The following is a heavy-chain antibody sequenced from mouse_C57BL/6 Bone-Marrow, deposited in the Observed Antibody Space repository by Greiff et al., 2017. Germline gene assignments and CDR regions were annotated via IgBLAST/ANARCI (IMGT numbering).Heavy chain of an antibody. V-gene: IGHV1-81*01. CDR1: GYTFTSYG. D-gene: IGHD2-14*01. J-gene: IGHJ2*01. CDR2: IYPRSGNT. Sequence: VQLQQSGAELARPGASVKLSCKASGYTFTSYGISWVKQRTGQGLEWIGEIYPRSGNTNYNEKFKGKATLAADKSSSTVYMELLSLASENSAVYVCARLWVRRYYFDYWGQGTTLTVSS. CDR3: ARLWVRRYYFDY.